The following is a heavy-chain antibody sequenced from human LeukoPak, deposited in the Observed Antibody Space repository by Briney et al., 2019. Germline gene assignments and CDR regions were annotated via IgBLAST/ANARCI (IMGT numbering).Heavy chain of an antibody. V-gene: IGHV4-34*01. CDR1: GGSFSDYY. CDR2: INHSGST. D-gene: IGHD3-10*01. J-gene: IGHJ3*02. Sequence: SETLSLTCAVYGGSFSDYYWSWIRQPPGKGLEWIGEINHSGSTNYNPSLKSRVTISVDTSKNHFSLKLSSVTAADTAVYYCARRVRGVNDAFDIWGQGTMVTVSS. CDR3: ARRVRGVNDAFDI.